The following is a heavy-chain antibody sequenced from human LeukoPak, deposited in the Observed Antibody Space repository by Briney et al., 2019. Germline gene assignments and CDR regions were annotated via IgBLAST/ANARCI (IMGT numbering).Heavy chain of an antibody. CDR2: IYTSGST. V-gene: IGHV4-4*07. D-gene: IGHD6-6*01. Sequence: SETLSLTCTVSGGYISSHCWSWIRQPAGKGLEWIGRIYTSGSTNYNPSLKSRVTMSLDTSKNQFSLKLSSVTAADTAVYYCARDVPASIATYYFDYWGQGTLVTVSS. CDR3: ARDVPASIATYYFDY. J-gene: IGHJ4*02. CDR1: GGYISSHC.